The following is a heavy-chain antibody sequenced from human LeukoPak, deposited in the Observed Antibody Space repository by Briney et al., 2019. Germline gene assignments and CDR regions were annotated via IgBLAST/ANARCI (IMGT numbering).Heavy chain of an antibody. CDR2: IYHSGST. D-gene: IGHD3-3*01. CDR1: GYSISSGYY. Sequence: SETLSLTCTVSGYSISSGYYWGWIRQPPGKGLEWIGSIYHSGSTYYNPSLKSRVTISVDTSKNQFSLKLSSVTAAGTAVYYCARGNYDFWSGYSGMDVWGKGTTVTVSS. J-gene: IGHJ6*03. V-gene: IGHV4-38-2*02. CDR3: ARGNYDFWSGYSGMDV.